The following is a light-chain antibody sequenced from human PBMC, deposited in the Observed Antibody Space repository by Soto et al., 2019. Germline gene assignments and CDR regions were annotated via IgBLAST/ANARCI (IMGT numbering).Light chain of an antibody. J-gene: IGLJ1*01. CDR2: DVS. V-gene: IGLV2-14*01. CDR1: SSDVGGYNY. CDR3: NSYSSSTTLYL. Sequence: QSVLTQPASVSGSPGQSITISCTGTSSDVGGYNYVSWYQQHPGKAPKLMISDVSNRPSGVSIRFPGSKSGNTASLTISGLQAEDEADYYCNSYSSSTTLYLFGTGTKVTVL.